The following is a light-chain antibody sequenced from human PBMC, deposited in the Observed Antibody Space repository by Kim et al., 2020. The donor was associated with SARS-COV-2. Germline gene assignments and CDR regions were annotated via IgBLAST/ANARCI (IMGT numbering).Light chain of an antibody. Sequence: EILLTQSPGTLSLSPGERATLSCRASQSVSSSYLAWYQQKPGQAPRLLIYGASSRATGIPDRFSGSGSGTDFTLTISRLEPEDFAVYYCQQYGSSLLFGQGTKLEI. V-gene: IGKV3-20*01. J-gene: IGKJ2*01. CDR2: GAS. CDR1: QSVSSSY. CDR3: QQYGSSLL.